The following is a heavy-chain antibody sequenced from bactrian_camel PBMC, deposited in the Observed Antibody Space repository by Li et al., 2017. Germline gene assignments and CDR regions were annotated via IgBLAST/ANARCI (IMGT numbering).Heavy chain of an antibody. CDR1: GYTDCRYD. V-gene: IGHV3S10*01. CDR2: VDRDGDT. J-gene: IGHJ4*01. D-gene: IGHD1*01. CDR3: KAEDMHQLGGFCPPL. Sequence: VQLVESGGGSVQAGGSLRLSCAVSGYTDCRYDMSWYRQRPGKEREFVSKVDRDGDTDYAASVKGRFAISQNNALNTVSLRMNRLKPEDTAMYYCKAEDMHQLGGFCPPLWGQGTQVTVS.